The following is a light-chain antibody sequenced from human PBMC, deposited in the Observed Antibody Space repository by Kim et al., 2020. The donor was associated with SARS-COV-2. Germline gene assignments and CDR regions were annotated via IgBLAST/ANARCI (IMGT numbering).Light chain of an antibody. Sequence: DIQTTQSPSTLSASVGDRVTITCRASQSISSWLAWYQQKPGKPLNLLIYDASSLASGVPSRFSGTGSGTEFTLPISSLQPDDFATYYFQQYNTYPCTFRQGTKVDIK. V-gene: IGKV1-5*01. CDR1: QSISSW. CDR3: QQYNTYPCT. CDR2: DAS. J-gene: IGKJ1*01.